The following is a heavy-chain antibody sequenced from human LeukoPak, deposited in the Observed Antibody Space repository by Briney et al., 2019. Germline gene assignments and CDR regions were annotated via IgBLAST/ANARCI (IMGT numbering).Heavy chain of an antibody. Sequence: ASVKVSCKASGYTFTGYYMHWVRQAPGQGLEWMGWINPNSGGTNYAQKFQGRVTMTRDTSISTAYMELSRLRSDDTAVYYCARAVFGGSDDYYFDYWGQGTLVTVSS. J-gene: IGHJ4*02. CDR2: INPNSGGT. V-gene: IGHV1-2*02. CDR3: ARAVFGGSDDYYFDY. CDR1: GYTFTGYY. D-gene: IGHD4-23*01.